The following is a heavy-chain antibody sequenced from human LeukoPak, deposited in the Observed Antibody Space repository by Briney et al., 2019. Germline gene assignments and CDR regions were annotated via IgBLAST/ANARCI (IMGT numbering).Heavy chain of an antibody. D-gene: IGHD2-15*01. CDR1: GGSISSYY. CDR2: IYYSGST. J-gene: IGHJ4*02. Sequence: MSSETLSLTCTVSGGSISSYYWSWIRQPPGKGLEWIGYIYYSGSTNYNPSLKSRVTISVDTSKNQFSLKLSSVTAADTAVYYCARHTWSPGGSWYPSLDYWGQGTLVTVSS. V-gene: IGHV4-59*08. CDR3: ARHTWSPGGSWYPSLDY.